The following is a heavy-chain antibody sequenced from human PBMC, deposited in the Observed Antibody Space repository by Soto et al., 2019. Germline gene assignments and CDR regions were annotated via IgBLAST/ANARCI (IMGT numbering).Heavy chain of an antibody. D-gene: IGHD1-1*01. CDR1: GGTFSSYA. Sequence: GASVKVSCKASGGTFSSYAISWVRQAPGQGLEWMGWISAYNGNTNYAQKLQGRVTMTTDTSTSTAYMELRSLRSDDTAVYYCARDGTTGTTGVVENDAFDIWGQGTMVTVSS. CDR3: ARDGTTGTTGVVENDAFDI. V-gene: IGHV1-18*01. J-gene: IGHJ3*02. CDR2: ISAYNGNT.